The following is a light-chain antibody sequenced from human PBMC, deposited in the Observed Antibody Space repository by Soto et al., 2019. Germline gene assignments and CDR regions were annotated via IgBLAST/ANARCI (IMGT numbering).Light chain of an antibody. J-gene: IGKJ5*01. V-gene: IGKV3-15*01. Sequence: VMRRSPATLSVSPGARATLYCRAGQGVTTNFAWYQKKSGQSPRLLIYDVSTRATGVPARFSGTGSETDFTLTISGLQSDDSAVYFCAQYTNWPFSFGQRTRLA. CDR1: QGVTTN. CDR2: DVS. CDR3: AQYTNWPFS.